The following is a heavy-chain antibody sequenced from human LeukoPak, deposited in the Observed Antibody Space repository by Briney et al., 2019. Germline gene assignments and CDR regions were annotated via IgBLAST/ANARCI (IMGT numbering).Heavy chain of an antibody. D-gene: IGHD2-2*02. Sequence: PGGSLRLSCAASGFTFDNYAMSWVRQAPGKGLEWVSTIRGSGGSTYYADSVKGRFTIPRYNSKNTLYLQMNSLRAEDTAVYYCAKGLFGGCSSTSCYTFDYWGQGTLVTVSS. V-gene: IGHV3-23*01. CDR2: IRGSGGST. J-gene: IGHJ4*02. CDR3: AKGLFGGCSSTSCYTFDY. CDR1: GFTFDNYA.